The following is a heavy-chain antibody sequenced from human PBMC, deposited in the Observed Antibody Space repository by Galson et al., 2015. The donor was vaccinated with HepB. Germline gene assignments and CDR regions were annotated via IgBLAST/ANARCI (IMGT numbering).Heavy chain of an antibody. D-gene: IGHD5-18*01. CDR1: GGSISSSNW. J-gene: IGHJ5*02. CDR2: IYHSGST. Sequence: LSLTCAVSGGSISSSNWWSWVRQPPGKGLEWIGEIYHSGSTNYNPSLKSRVTVSVDKSKNQFSLKLSSVTAADTAVYYCARVSQVWAAPLFDPWGQGTLVTVSS. CDR3: ARVSQVWAAPLFDP. V-gene: IGHV4-4*02.